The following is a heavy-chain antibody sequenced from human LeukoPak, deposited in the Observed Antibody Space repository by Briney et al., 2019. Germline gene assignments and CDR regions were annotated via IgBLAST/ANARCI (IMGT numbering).Heavy chain of an antibody. Sequence: GSLKISCKGSGYSFTSYWIGWVRQMPGKGLEWMGIIYPGDSDTRYSPSFQGQVTISADKSISTAYLQWSSLKASDTAMYYCARLVEYSSSRSNYYYYMDVWGKGTTVTVSS. D-gene: IGHD6-6*01. V-gene: IGHV5-51*01. J-gene: IGHJ6*03. CDR1: GYSFTSYW. CDR2: IYPGDSDT. CDR3: ARLVEYSSSRSNYYYYMDV.